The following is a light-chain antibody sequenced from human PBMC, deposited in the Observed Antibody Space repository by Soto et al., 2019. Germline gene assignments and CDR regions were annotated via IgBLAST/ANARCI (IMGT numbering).Light chain of an antibody. J-gene: IGLJ2*01. CDR3: SSYAGSDNFEV. CDR1: RSDVGDYNY. CDR2: EVT. V-gene: IGLV2-8*01. Sequence: QSVLTQPPSASGSPGQSVTISCTGTRSDVGDYNYVSWYQQHPGKAPKLLIYEVTKRPSGVPDRFSGYKSANTASLTVSGLQAEDEADYYCSSYAGSDNFEVFGGGTKLTVL.